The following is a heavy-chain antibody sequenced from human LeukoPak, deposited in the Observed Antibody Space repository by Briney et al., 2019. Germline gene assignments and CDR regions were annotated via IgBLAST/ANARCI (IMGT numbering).Heavy chain of an antibody. CDR2: IYTSGST. J-gene: IGHJ3*02. CDR3: ARRPAYYDFWSRSDAFDT. CDR1: GGSISSGSYY. Sequence: KPSQTLSLTCTVSGGSISSGSYYWSWIRQPAGKGLEWIGRIYTSGSTNYNPSLKSRVTISVDTSKNPFSLKLSSVTAADTAVYYCARRPAYYDFWSRSDAFDTWGQGTMVTVSS. D-gene: IGHD3-3*01. V-gene: IGHV4-61*02.